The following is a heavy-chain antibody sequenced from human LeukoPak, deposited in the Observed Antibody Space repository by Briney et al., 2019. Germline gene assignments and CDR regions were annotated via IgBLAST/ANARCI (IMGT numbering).Heavy chain of an antibody. Sequence: PGGSLRLSCAASGFTFSSYEMNWVRQAPGKGLEWVSYISGSGNTIYYADSVKGRFTISRDNAKNSLYLQMNSLRAEDTALYYCAKDIIRYYDSSGYYYPFDCWGQGTLVTVSS. CDR2: ISGSGNTI. V-gene: IGHV3-48*03. J-gene: IGHJ4*02. CDR1: GFTFSSYE. CDR3: AKDIIRYYDSSGYYYPFDC. D-gene: IGHD3-22*01.